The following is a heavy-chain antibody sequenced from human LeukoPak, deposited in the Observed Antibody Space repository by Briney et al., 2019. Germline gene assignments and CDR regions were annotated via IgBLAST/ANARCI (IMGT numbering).Heavy chain of an antibody. CDR2: IYSSGST. CDR1: GGSITDYY. D-gene: IGHD3-16*01. Sequence: PSETLSLTCTVSGGSITDYYCSWIRQPPGGGLEWIGYIYSSGSTTYNPSLKSRVTMSVDMSKNQFSLKLSSVTAADTAVYYCARHYRAGGGVFDYWGQGELVTVSS. V-gene: IGHV4-59*08. CDR3: ARHYRAGGGVFDY. J-gene: IGHJ4*02.